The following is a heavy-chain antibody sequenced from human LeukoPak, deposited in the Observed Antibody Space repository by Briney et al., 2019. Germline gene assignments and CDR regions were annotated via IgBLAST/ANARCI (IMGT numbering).Heavy chain of an antibody. D-gene: IGHD3-10*01. CDR1: GYTFTGYY. CDR3: ARGQRSITMVRGVKIPTWFDP. Sequence: ASVKVSCKASGYTFTGYYMHWVRQAAGQGREWMGWINPNSGGTNYAQKFQGRVTMTRDTSISTAYMELSRLRSDDTAVYYCARGQRSITMVRGVKIPTWFDPWGQGTLVTVSS. CDR2: INPNSGGT. V-gene: IGHV1-2*02. J-gene: IGHJ5*02.